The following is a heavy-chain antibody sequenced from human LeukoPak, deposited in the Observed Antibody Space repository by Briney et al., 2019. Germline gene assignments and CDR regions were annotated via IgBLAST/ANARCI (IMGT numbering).Heavy chain of an antibody. CDR2: ISSGSSTI. J-gene: IGHJ5*02. Sequence: GGSLRLSCAASGFTFSSSAMIWVRQAPGKGLEWVSYISSGSSTIYHADSVRGRFTISRDNAKNSLYLQMNSLRAEDTAVYYCARDVTYYGGDWFDPWGQGTLVTVSS. D-gene: IGHD4-23*01. CDR3: ARDVTYYGGDWFDP. V-gene: IGHV3-48*04. CDR1: GFTFSSSA.